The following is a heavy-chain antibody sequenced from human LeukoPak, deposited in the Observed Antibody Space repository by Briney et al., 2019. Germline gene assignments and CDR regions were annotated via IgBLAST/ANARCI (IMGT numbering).Heavy chain of an antibody. CDR2: ISYDGSNK. CDR3: ARDSWDVSSLDY. D-gene: IGHD1-26*01. Sequence: PGGSLRLSCAASGFTFSSYSIHWVRRAQGKGLEWVAVISYDGSNKYYADSVKGRFTISRDNSKNMLYLQMNSLRAEDTAVYYCARDSWDVSSLDYWGQGTLVTVSS. V-gene: IGHV3-30*04. J-gene: IGHJ4*02. CDR1: GFTFSSYS.